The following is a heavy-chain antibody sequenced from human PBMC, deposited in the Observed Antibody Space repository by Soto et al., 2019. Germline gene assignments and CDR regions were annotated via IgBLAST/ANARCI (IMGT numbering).Heavy chain of an antibody. CDR3: ARGPLLWSGYLAYYYYGMDV. J-gene: IGHJ6*02. D-gene: IGHD3-3*01. Sequence: SETLSLTCTVSGGSISSSSYYWGWIRQPPGEGLEWIGSIYYSGSTYYNPSLKSRVTISVDTSKNQFSLKLSSVTAADTAVYYCARGPLLWSGYLAYYYYGMDVWGQGTTVTVS. CDR1: GGSISSSSYY. V-gene: IGHV4-39*07. CDR2: IYYSGST.